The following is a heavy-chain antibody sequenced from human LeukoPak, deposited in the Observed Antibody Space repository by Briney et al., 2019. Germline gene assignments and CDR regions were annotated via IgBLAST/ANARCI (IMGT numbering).Heavy chain of an antibody. D-gene: IGHD5-24*01. CDR3: ARDMGLRGRLQSDYDY. V-gene: IGHV3-74*01. CDR2: INSDGSST. Sequence: GGSLRLSCAASGFTFSSYWMHWVRQAPGKGLVWVSRINSDGSSTSYADSVKGRFTISRDNAKNTLYLQMNSLRAEDTAVYYCARDMGLRGRLQSDYDYWGQGTLVTVSS. CDR1: GFTFSSYW. J-gene: IGHJ4*02.